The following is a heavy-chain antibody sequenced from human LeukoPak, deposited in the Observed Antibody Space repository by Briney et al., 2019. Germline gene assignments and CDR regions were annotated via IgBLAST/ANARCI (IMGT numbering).Heavy chain of an antibody. D-gene: IGHD1-26*01. J-gene: IGHJ4*02. V-gene: IGHV6-1*01. CDR1: GDSVSRNSGA. CDR2: TYYRSKWYD. Sequence: SQTLSLTCAISGDSVSRNSGAWNWIRQSPSRGLEWLGRTYYRSKWYDDYAVSVKSRITINADTSKNQFSLQLNSVTPDDTAVYYCGREEWGYLEYWGQGILVTVSS. CDR3: GREEWGYLEY.